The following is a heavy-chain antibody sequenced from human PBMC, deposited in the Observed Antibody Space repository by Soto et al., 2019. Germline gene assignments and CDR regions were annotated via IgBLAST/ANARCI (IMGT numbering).Heavy chain of an antibody. J-gene: IGHJ6*02. CDR2: MNPNSGNT. CDR3: SSGWYEYYYYGMDV. Sequence: ASVKVSCKAPGYTFTSYDINWVRQATGQGLEWMGWMNPNSGNTGYAQKFQGRVTMTRNTSISTAYMELSSLRSEDTAVYYCSSGWYEYYYYGMDVWGQGTTVTVSS. D-gene: IGHD6-19*01. CDR1: GYTFTSYD. V-gene: IGHV1-8*01.